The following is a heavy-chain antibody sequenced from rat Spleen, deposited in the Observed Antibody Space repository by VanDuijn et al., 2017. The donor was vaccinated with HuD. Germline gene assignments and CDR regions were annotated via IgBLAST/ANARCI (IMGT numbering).Heavy chain of an antibody. D-gene: IGHD1-12*01. Sequence: VQLVESGGCLVQPGRALKLSCAASGFTFSSFAMAWVRQPPGKGLEWMGAIWSDGTTDYNSVLKSRLSISRDTSKSQVFLKMNNLQTEDTAMYFCARSDYASPYYFDYWGQGVMVTVSS. CDR3: ARSDYASPYYFDY. CDR2: IWSDGTT. V-gene: IGHV2-15*01. J-gene: IGHJ2*01. CDR1: GFTFSSFA.